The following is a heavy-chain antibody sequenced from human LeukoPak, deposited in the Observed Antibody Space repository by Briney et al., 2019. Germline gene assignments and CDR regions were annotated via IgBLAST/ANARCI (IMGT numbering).Heavy chain of an antibody. D-gene: IGHD6-19*01. CDR3: ARGGVYSSGSYYLYYFDY. Sequence: GGSLRLSCVASGFAFSSYAMLWVRQAPGKGLEWVALISYDGSNKYYADSVKGRFTISRDNSKNTLYLQMNSLRAEDTAVYYCARGGVYSSGSYYLYYFDYWGQGTLVTVSS. J-gene: IGHJ4*02. V-gene: IGHV3-30-3*01. CDR2: ISYDGSNK. CDR1: GFAFSSYA.